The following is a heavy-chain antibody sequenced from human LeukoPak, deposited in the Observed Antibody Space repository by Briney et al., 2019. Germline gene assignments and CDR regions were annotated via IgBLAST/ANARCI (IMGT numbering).Heavy chain of an antibody. D-gene: IGHD3-10*01. CDR2: ISGGGANT. CDR3: AKGTFSDFGS. J-gene: IGHJ5*02. Sequence: GGSLRLSCAASGFTFSNSAMNWVRQAPGKGLEWVSTISGGGANTFYADPVKGRFTISRDNSKNTLSLQMNSLRAEDTAVYYCAKGTFSDFGSWGQGTLVTVSS. CDR1: GFTFSNSA. V-gene: IGHV3-23*01.